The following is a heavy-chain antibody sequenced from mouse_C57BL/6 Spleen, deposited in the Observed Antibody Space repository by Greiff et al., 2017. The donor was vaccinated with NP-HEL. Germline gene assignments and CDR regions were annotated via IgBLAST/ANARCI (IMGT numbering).Heavy chain of an antibody. J-gene: IGHJ2*01. Sequence: EVQLVESGGGLVKPGGSLKLSCAASGFTFSDYGMHWVRQAPEKGLEWVAYISSGSSTLYYADTVKGRFTISRDNAKNTLFLQMTSLRSEDTAMYYCARGGSGYFDYWGQGTTLTVSS. V-gene: IGHV5-17*01. CDR1: GFTFSDYG. D-gene: IGHD1-1*01. CDR3: ARGGSGYFDY. CDR2: ISSGSSTL.